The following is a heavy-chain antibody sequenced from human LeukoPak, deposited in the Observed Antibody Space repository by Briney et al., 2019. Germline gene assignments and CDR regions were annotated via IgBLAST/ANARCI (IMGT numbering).Heavy chain of an antibody. CDR2: IKQDGSEK. Sequence: PGGSLRLSCAASGFTFSSYWMSWVRQAPGKGLEWVANIKQDGSEKYYVDSVKGRFTISRDNAKNSLYLQMNSLRAEDTAVYYCARAEVGATRFLYYFDYWGQGTLVTVSS. CDR3: ARAEVGATRFLYYFDY. V-gene: IGHV3-7*01. CDR1: GFTFSSYW. D-gene: IGHD1-26*01. J-gene: IGHJ4*02.